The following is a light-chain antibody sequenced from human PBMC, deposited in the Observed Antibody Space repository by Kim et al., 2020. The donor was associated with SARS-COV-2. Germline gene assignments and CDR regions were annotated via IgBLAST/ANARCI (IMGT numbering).Light chain of an antibody. J-gene: IGKJ1*01. CDR1: QSVNSNY. CDR3: LQYASSPTWT. CDR2: GAS. V-gene: IGKV3-20*01. Sequence: PGERATLSCRTSQSVNSNYVAWYQQRYGQAPRLLIYGASSRASGIPDRFSGSGSGAVFTLTISGLEPEDFAVYYCLQYASSPTWTFGPGTKV.